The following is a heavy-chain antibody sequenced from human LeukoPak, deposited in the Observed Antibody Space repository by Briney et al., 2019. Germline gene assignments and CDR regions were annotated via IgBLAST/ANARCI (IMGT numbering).Heavy chain of an antibody. D-gene: IGHD3-10*01. CDR3: AKDGVRGMGGYFDY. V-gene: IGHV3-30*02. Sequence: PGGSLRLSCAASGFTFSSYGMHWVHQAPGKGLEWVAFRRYDGTNKYYADSVKGRFTISRDNSKNTLYLQMNSLRAEDTAVYYCAKDGVRGMGGYFDYWGQGTLVSVSS. CDR1: GFTFSSYG. CDR2: RRYDGTNK. J-gene: IGHJ4*02.